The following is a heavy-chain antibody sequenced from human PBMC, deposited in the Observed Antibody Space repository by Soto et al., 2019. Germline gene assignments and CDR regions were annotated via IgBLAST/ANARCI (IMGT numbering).Heavy chain of an antibody. CDR1: GGSISSGYY. CDR2: IYHGGST. D-gene: IGHD3-22*01. J-gene: IGHJ5*02. Sequence: GGSISSGYYWGWLRQPPGKGLEWIGSIYHGGSTYYNPSLNSRGTLAIDMTNNHVSLIPNSVTAADTSVYYRARVGPLVPYYYDSSSYTFHHWFGPWGQGTLVTVSS. CDR3: ARVGPLVPYYYDSSSYTFHHWFGP. V-gene: IGHV4-38-2*02.